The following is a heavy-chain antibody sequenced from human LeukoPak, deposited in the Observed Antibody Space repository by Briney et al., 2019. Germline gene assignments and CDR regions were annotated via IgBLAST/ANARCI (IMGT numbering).Heavy chain of an antibody. CDR1: GFTFSSYA. CDR3: AKDQYYDSSGYYGV. Sequence: GGSLRLSCAASGFTFSSYAMSWVRQAPGKGLEWVSAISGSGGSTYYADSVKGRFTISRDNSENTLYLQMSSLRAEDTAVYYCAKDQYYDSSGYYGVWGQGTLVTVSS. CDR2: ISGSGGST. J-gene: IGHJ4*02. V-gene: IGHV3-23*01. D-gene: IGHD3-22*01.